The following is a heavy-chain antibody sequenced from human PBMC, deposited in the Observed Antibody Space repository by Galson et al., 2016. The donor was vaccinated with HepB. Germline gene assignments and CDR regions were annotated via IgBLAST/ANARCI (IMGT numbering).Heavy chain of an antibody. CDR1: GFSLSASTVG. Sequence: PALVKPTQTLTLTCTFSGFSLSASTVGVGWIRQPPGKALEWLALVFWDDDKRYSPSLKSRLTITKDTSKNQVVLTMTNMSPVDTATYYCAKVVTAAWFDPWGQGTLVTVSS. CDR3: AKVVTAAWFDP. CDR2: VFWDDDK. J-gene: IGHJ5*02. V-gene: IGHV2-5*02. D-gene: IGHD2-21*02.